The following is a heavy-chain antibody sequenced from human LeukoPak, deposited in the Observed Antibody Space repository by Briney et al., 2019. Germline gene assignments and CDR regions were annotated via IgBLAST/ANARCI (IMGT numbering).Heavy chain of an antibody. Sequence: GGSLRLSCAASGFTFDDYAMHWVRQAPGKGLEWVSGISWNSGSIGYAGSVKGRFTISRDNAKNSLYLQMNSLRAEDTALYYCYGNSTYYYYGMDVWGQGTTVTVSS. CDR3: YGNSTYYYYGMDV. J-gene: IGHJ6*02. V-gene: IGHV3-9*01. CDR1: GFTFDDYA. CDR2: ISWNSGSI. D-gene: IGHD4-23*01.